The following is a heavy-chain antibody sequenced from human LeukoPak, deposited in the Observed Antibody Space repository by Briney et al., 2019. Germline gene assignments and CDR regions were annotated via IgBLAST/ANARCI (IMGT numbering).Heavy chain of an antibody. J-gene: IGHJ4*02. D-gene: IGHD7-27*01. V-gene: IGHV1-8*01. CDR1: GYTFITYD. Sequence: ASVKVSCKASGYTFITYDINWVRQATGQGLEWMGWMSPNSGNTGYAQKFQGRVTMTRNTAMSTAYMELSGLRSEDTAVYYCVRTPPNWGADYWGQGTLVTVSS. CDR2: MSPNSGNT. CDR3: VRTPPNWGADY.